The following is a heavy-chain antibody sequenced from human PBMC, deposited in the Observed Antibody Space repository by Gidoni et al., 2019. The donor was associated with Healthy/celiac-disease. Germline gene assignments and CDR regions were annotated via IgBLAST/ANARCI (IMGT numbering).Heavy chain of an antibody. J-gene: IGHJ6*02. Sequence: GLLWIGDINHSGSTNYNPSLKSRVTISVDTSKNQFSLKLSSVTAADTAVYYCARGWSGRFYGMDVWGQGTTVTVSS. V-gene: IGHV4-34*01. D-gene: IGHD3-3*01. CDR2: INHSGST. CDR3: ARGWSGRFYGMDV.